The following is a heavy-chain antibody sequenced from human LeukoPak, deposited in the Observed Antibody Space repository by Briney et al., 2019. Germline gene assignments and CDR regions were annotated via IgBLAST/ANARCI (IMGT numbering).Heavy chain of an antibody. CDR1: GFSFSRYW. J-gene: IGHJ4*02. CDR2: INQDVSRI. D-gene: IGHD2-8*01. CDR3: ARLKDDVTKFDY. V-gene: IGHV3-7*01. Sequence: TGGSLRLSCAGSGFSFSRYWMAWVRQAPGKGLEWVASINQDVSRIHYVDSVKGRFTTSRDNAKNSLFLQMNSLRVEDTAVYYCARLKDDVTKFDYWGQGTLVTVSS.